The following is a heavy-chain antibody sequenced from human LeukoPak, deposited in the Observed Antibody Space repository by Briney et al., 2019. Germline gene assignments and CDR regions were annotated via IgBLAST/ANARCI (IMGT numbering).Heavy chain of an antibody. D-gene: IGHD1-14*01. Sequence: SETLSLTCTVSGGSISSYYWGWIRQPPGKGLEWIGSIYYSGSTYYNPSLKSRVTISVDTSKNQFSLKLSSVTAADTAVYYCARPAEYDAFDIWGQGTMVTVSS. CDR1: GGSISSYY. CDR2: IYYSGST. CDR3: ARPAEYDAFDI. V-gene: IGHV4-39*01. J-gene: IGHJ3*02.